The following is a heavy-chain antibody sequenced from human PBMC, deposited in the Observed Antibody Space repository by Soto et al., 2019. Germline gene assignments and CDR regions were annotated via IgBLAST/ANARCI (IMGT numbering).Heavy chain of an antibody. Sequence: GSLRLSCAASGFTFRNYAMTWARQAPGKGLEWVSSLLRSGSSAYYADSVRGRFTISSDTSANSLYLQMDNLRAEDTAIYYCAKDAISGDGIWLMDSWGQGTVVTVSS. CDR2: LLRSGSSA. V-gene: IGHV3-23*01. D-gene: IGHD4-17*01. J-gene: IGHJ5*02. CDR1: GFTFRNYA. CDR3: AKDAISGDGIWLMDS.